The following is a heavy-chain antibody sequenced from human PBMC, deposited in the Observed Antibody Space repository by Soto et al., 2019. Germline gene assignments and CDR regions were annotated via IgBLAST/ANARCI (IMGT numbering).Heavy chain of an antibody. CDR2: IHYSGNT. CDR1: GGYISNYY. V-gene: IGHV4-59*08. J-gene: IGHJ4*02. D-gene: IGHD3-3*01. Sequence: SETLSLTCIVSGGYISNYYWSWIRQTPGKGLEWIGYIHYSGNTKYNPSLKSRVTISADTSKDQFSLKLTSVTAADTAVYYCARGHYDFWSGYFATIDYCGQGTLVTVSS. CDR3: ARGHYDFWSGYFATIDY.